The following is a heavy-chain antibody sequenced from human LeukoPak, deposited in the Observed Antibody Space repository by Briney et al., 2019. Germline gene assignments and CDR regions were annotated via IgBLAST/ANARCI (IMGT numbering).Heavy chain of an antibody. CDR1: GGSFSGYY. CDR3: ARHSSSSYFDY. V-gene: IGHV4-34*01. CDR2: INHSGGT. D-gene: IGHD6-13*01. Sequence: PSETLSLTCAVYGGSFSGYYWSWIRQPPGKGLEWIGEINHSGGTNYNPSLKSRVTISVDTFKNQFSLQLSSVTAADTAVHYCARHSSSSYFDYWGQGTLVTVSS. J-gene: IGHJ4*02.